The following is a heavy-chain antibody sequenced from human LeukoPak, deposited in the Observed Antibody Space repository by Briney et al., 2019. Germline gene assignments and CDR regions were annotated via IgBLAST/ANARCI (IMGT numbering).Heavy chain of an antibody. V-gene: IGHV1-2*02. D-gene: IGHD3-3*01. CDR1: GYTFTGYY. CDR3: ARVRFLEWPEAFDY. Sequence: ASVKVSCKASGYTFTGYYMHWVRQAPGQGLEWMGWINPNSGGTNYAQKFQGRVTMTRDTSISTAYMELGRLRSDDTAVYYCARVRFLEWPEAFDYWGQGTLVTVSS. CDR2: INPNSGGT. J-gene: IGHJ4*02.